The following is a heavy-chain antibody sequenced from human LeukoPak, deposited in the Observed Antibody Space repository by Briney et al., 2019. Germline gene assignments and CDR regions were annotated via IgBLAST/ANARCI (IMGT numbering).Heavy chain of an antibody. CDR2: ISSSSSYI. V-gene: IGHV3-21*01. CDR3: ARDGTASANRGYFDY. D-gene: IGHD1-26*01. J-gene: IGHJ4*02. CDR1: GFTFSSYS. Sequence: PGGSLRLSCAASGFTFSSYSMNWVRQAPGKGLEWVSSISSSSSYIYYADSVKGRFTISRDNAKNSLYLQMNSLRAEDTAVYYCARDGTASANRGYFDYWGQGTLVTVSS.